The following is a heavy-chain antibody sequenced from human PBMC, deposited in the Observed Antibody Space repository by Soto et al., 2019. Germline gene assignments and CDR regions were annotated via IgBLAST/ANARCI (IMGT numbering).Heavy chain of an antibody. V-gene: IGHV2-5*02. CDR3: AHGACSGGTCDLFAF. CDR1: GISLSTSGVG. Sequence: QITLRESGPTLVKPTQTLTLTCTISGISLSTSGVGVGWIRQPPGTSLEWLALIYWDDVQRYSPSLKTRLTIPKDTSRNHVVLTRTNMDPVHTATYYCAHGACSGGTCDLFAFWGQGTLVTVSS. CDR2: IYWDDVQ. D-gene: IGHD2-15*01. J-gene: IGHJ4*02.